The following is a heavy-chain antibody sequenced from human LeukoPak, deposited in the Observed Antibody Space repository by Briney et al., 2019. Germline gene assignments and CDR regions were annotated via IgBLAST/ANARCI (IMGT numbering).Heavy chain of an antibody. Sequence: SETLPLTCTVSGGSVSSYYWSWIRQPPGKGLEWIGYIYNSENTKYNSSLESRVTISVDTSKNQFFLKLSSVSAADTAVYYCARFHSGPSGWYVLWYFDLWGRGTLVTASS. J-gene: IGHJ2*01. CDR2: IYNSENT. D-gene: IGHD6-19*01. CDR1: GGSVSSYY. V-gene: IGHV4-4*09. CDR3: ARFHSGPSGWYVLWYFDL.